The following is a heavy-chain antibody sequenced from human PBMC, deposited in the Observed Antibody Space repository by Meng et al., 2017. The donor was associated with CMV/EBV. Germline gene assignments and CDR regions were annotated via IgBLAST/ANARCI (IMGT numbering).Heavy chain of an antibody. Sequence: GESLKISCAASGFTLNSYTVHWVRQAPGKGLEWMAVISYDGTYKYYGDSVKGRFTVSRDNSKRSLYLQMNSLGPEDTAVYYCATSRFHGDFTDAVNIWGQGTLVTVSS. D-gene: IGHD4-17*01. CDR3: ATSRFHGDFTDAVNI. J-gene: IGHJ3*02. CDR1: GFTLNSYT. CDR2: ISYDGTYK. V-gene: IGHV3-30-3*01.